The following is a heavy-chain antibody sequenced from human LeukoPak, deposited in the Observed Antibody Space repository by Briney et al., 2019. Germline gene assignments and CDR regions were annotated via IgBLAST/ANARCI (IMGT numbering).Heavy chain of an antibody. J-gene: IGHJ4*02. CDR3: ARIIGGQWTYYFDY. CDR1: GFTFSSYS. D-gene: IGHD6-19*01. V-gene: IGHV3-21*01. Sequence: KSGGSLRLSCAAFGFTFSSYSMNWVRQAPGKGLEWVSSISSSSSYIYYADSVKGRFTISRDNAKNSLYLQMNSLRAEDTAVYYCARIIGGQWTYYFDYWGQGTLVTVSS. CDR2: ISSSSSYI.